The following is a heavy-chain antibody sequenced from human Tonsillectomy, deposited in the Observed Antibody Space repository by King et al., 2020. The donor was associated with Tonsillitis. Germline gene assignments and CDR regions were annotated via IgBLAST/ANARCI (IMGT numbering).Heavy chain of an antibody. Sequence: VQLVESGGGLVQPGGSLRLSCAASGFTFSSYWMHWVRQAPGKGLVWVSRINTDGSSTNYADSVKGRFTISRDNAKNTLFLQMNRLRAEDTAVYYCARAGYDFWYGMDVWGQGTTVTVSS. CDR2: INTDGSST. V-gene: IGHV3-74*02. D-gene: IGHD3-3*01. J-gene: IGHJ6*02. CDR3: ARAGYDFWYGMDV. CDR1: GFTFSSYW.